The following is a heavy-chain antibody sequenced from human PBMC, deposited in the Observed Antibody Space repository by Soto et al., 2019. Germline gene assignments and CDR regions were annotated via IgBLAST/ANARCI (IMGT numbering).Heavy chain of an antibody. CDR3: ARSYYYGSGSQRGPGAFDI. CDR1: GYTFTGYY. J-gene: IGHJ3*02. V-gene: IGHV1-2*02. Sequence: SVKVSCKASGYTFTGYYMHWVRQAPGQGLEWMGWINPNSGGTNYAQKFQGRVTMTRDTSINTAYMELSRLRSDDTAVYYCARSYYYGSGSQRGPGAFDIWGQGTMVTVSS. CDR2: INPNSGGT. D-gene: IGHD3-10*01.